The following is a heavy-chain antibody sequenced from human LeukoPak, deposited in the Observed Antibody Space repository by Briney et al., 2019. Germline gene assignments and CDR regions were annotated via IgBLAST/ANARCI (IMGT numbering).Heavy chain of an antibody. CDR2: IYYSGTT. CDR1: GASISSDY. CDR3: ARGTRSTGRYDY. J-gene: IGHJ4*02. D-gene: IGHD6-19*01. Sequence: SETLSLTCTVSGASISSDYWNWIRQPPGKGLEWIGYIYYSGTTNYNPSLKSRVTISVDTSKNHFSLRLSSVSAADTAVYYCARGTRSTGRYDYWGQGTLVTVSS. V-gene: IGHV4-59*01.